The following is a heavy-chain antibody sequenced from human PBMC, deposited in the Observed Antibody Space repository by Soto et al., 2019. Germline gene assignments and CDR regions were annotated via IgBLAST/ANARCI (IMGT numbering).Heavy chain of an antibody. Sequence: GGSLRLSCAVSEIIFSGYGMHWVRQAPGKGLEWVAVIRFDGSNIHYADSVKGRFTISRDNSKNTLYLQMDSLRAEDTVFFYCARDGVGVRVFFGYLDYGGKGARVTVSS. CDR2: IRFDGSNI. V-gene: IGHV3-33*01. D-gene: IGHD1-26*01. CDR3: ARDGVGVRVFFGYLDY. J-gene: IGHJ4*02. CDR1: EIIFSGYG.